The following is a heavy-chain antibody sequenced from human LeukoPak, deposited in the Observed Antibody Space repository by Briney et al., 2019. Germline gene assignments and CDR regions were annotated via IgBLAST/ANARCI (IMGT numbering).Heavy chain of an antibody. CDR2: IKQDESER. Sequence: PGGSLRLSCEGSGFSFSSYWMTWVRQSPGKGPEWVANIKQDESERYTVDSVKGRFTISRDNAKNSVYLQMNSLRAEDTAVYYCAKGGYSNGRYYYYYMDVWGEGTTVTVSS. CDR1: GFSFSSYW. J-gene: IGHJ6*03. V-gene: IGHV3-7*03. D-gene: IGHD5-18*01. CDR3: AKGGYSNGRYYYYYMDV.